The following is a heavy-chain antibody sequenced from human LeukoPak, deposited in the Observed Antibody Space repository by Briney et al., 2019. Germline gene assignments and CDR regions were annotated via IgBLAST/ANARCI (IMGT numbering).Heavy chain of an antibody. V-gene: IGHV3-21*01. Sequence: PGGSLRLSCAASGFTFSSYSMNWVRQAPGKGLEWVSSISSSSSYIYYADSVKGRFTISRDNAKNSLYLQMNSLRAEDTAVYYCARVCRPNFYSSGFLDYWGQGTLVTVSS. CDR2: ISSSSSYI. D-gene: IGHD6-19*01. CDR3: ARVCRPNFYSSGFLDY. CDR1: GFTFSSYS. J-gene: IGHJ4*02.